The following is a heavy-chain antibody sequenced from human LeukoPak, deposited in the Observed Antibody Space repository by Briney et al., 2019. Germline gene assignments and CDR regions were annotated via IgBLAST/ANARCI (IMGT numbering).Heavy chain of an antibody. J-gene: IGHJ6*04. D-gene: IGHD3-10*02. CDR1: GFTFSSYE. V-gene: IGHV3-48*03. CDR3: AELAITMIGGV. CDR2: ISSSGSTI. Sequence: GGSLRLACAASGFTFSSYEMNWVRQAPGKGLEWVSYISSSGSTIYYADSVKGRFTISRDNAKNSLYLQMNSLRAEDTAVYYCAELAITMIGGVWGKGTTVTISS.